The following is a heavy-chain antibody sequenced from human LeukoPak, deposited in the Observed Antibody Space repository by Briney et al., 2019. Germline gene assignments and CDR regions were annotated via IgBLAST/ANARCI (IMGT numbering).Heavy chain of an antibody. CDR3: AREWGRIAVAGGPGY. CDR1: GFIFSNYG. Sequence: GGSLRLSCEVSGFIFSNYGMHWVRQAPGKGLEWVALIWYDGRTKFHADSVKGRFTVSRDNSANTLYLQMSSLRVEDTAVYYCAREWGRIAVAGGPGYWGQGALVTVSS. J-gene: IGHJ4*02. V-gene: IGHV3-33*01. D-gene: IGHD6-19*01. CDR2: IWYDGRTK.